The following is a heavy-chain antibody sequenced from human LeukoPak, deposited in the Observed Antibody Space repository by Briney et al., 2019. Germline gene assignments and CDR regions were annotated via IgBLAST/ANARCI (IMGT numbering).Heavy chain of an antibody. CDR3: ARHPSAVAGKTFDC. D-gene: IGHD6-19*01. V-gene: IGHV4-59*08. CDR1: GGSISTYY. Sequence: SETLSLTCTVSGGSISTYYWSWVRQPPGKGLEWIGYTYSSGSTNYNPSLKTRVTMSVDTSKNQFSLTLRSVTAADTAVYYCARHPSAVAGKTFDCWGQGTLVTVSS. CDR2: TYSSGST. J-gene: IGHJ4*02.